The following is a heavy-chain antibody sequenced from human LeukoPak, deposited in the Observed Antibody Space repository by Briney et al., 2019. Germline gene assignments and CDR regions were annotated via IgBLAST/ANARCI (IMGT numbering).Heavy chain of an antibody. V-gene: IGHV1-69*04. CDR3: ARSSYSYDYVWGSYRY. CDR1: GGTFSSYA. CDR2: IIPILGIA. J-gene: IGHJ4*02. Sequence: SVKVSCKASGGTFSSYAISWVRQAPGQGLEWLGRIIPILGIANYAQKFQGRVTITADKSTSTAYMELSSLRSEDTAVYYCARSSYSYDYVWGSYRYWGQGTLVTVSS. D-gene: IGHD3-16*02.